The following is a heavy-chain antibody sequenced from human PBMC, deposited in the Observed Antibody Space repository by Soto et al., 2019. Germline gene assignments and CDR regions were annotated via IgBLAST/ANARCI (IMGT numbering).Heavy chain of an antibody. Sequence: ASVKVSCKASGYTFTGYYMHWVRQDPGQGLEWMGWINPNSGGTNYAQKFQGWVTMTRDTSISTAYMELSRLRSDDTAVYYCARERWMTTVTREGSDAFDIWGQGTMVTVS. J-gene: IGHJ3*02. D-gene: IGHD4-4*01. CDR1: GYTFTGYY. CDR2: INPNSGGT. CDR3: ARERWMTTVTREGSDAFDI. V-gene: IGHV1-2*04.